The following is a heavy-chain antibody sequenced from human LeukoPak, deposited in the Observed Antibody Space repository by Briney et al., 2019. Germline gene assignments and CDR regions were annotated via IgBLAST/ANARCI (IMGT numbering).Heavy chain of an antibody. V-gene: IGHV3-13*01. CDR1: GFTFSSFD. D-gene: IGHD1-1*01. Sequence: GGSLRLSCAASGFTFSSFDMHWVRQPTGQGLEWVSTIGTASDTYYPGSVEGRFTLSRDNAKNSLYLQMNSLTAGDTAVYYCARGPPRGKYYYMDVWDKGTTVTVSS. J-gene: IGHJ6*03. CDR2: IGTASDT. CDR3: ARGPPRGKYYYMDV.